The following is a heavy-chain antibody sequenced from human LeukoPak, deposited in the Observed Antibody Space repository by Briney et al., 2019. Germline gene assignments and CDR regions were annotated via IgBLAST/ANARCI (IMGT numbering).Heavy chain of an antibody. V-gene: IGHV3-23*01. J-gene: IGHJ4*02. Sequence: GGSLRLSCAASGFTFSTYAMSWVRQAPGQGLEWVSSISDDGGSTYYAESVKGRFTISRDNSKNTLYLQMNSLRAEDTAVYYCAKRPDCSTTNCFRFEYWGQGTLVTVSS. CDR2: ISDDGGST. CDR3: AKRPDCSTTNCFRFEY. D-gene: IGHD2-2*01. CDR1: GFTFSTYA.